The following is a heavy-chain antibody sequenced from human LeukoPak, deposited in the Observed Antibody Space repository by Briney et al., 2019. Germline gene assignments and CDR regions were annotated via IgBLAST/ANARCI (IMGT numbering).Heavy chain of an antibody. Sequence: GRSLRLSCAASGFTFSSYAMHWVRQAPGKGLEWVAVISHDGSNKYYADSVKGRFTISRDNSKNTLYLQMNSLRAEDTAVYYCARDPTMIVSLVDYWGQGTLVTVSS. CDR2: ISHDGSNK. J-gene: IGHJ4*02. V-gene: IGHV3-30-3*01. CDR1: GFTFSSYA. CDR3: ARDPTMIVSLVDY. D-gene: IGHD3-22*01.